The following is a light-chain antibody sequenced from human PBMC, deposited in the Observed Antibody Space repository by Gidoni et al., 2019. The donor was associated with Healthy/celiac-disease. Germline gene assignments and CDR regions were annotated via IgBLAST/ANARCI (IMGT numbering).Light chain of an antibody. J-gene: IGKJ3*01. CDR3: QQYNNWPFT. CDR2: GAS. CDR1: QSVSSN. Sequence: EIVMTQSTATLSVSPGERAPLACGASQSVSSNLAWYQQKPGQAPRLLIYGASTRATGIPARFSGSGSGTEFTLTISSLQSEDFAVYYCQQYNNWPFTFGPGTKVDIK. V-gene: IGKV3-15*01.